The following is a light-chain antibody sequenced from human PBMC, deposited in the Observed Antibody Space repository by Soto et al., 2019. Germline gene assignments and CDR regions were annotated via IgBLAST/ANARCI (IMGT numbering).Light chain of an antibody. CDR1: SSDIGGYDY. J-gene: IGLJ1*01. V-gene: IGLV2-14*01. CDR2: EVS. Sequence: QSALTQPASVSGSPGQSSTISCTGTSSDIGGYDYVSWYQQHPRKAPKLMIYEVSNRPSGVSNRCSGSESGNTASLTISGLQAEDEADYYCTSYTSSSTNYVFGTGTKLTVL. CDR3: TSYTSSSTNYV.